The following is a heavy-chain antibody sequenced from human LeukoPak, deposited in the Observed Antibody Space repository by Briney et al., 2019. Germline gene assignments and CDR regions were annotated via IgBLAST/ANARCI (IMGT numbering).Heavy chain of an antibody. D-gene: IGHD4-17*01. CDR1: GGTFSSYA. V-gene: IGHV1-18*01. J-gene: IGHJ4*02. CDR2: ISAYNGNT. Sequence: ASVKVSCKASGGTFSSYAISWVRQAPGQGLEWMGWISAYNGNTNYAQKLQGRVTMTTDTSTSTAYMELRSLRSDDTAVYYCASAPYGDYEFDYWGQGTLVTVSS. CDR3: ASAPYGDYEFDY.